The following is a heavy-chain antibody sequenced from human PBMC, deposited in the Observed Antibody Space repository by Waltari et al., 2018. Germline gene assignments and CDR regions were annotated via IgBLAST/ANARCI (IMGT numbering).Heavy chain of an antibody. CDR2: IRSERDYI. D-gene: IGHD5-12*01. CDR1: VFPFPKYF. V-gene: IGHV3-21*02. CDR3: AREGEDVDVGVPGKDL. J-gene: IGHJ5*02. Sequence: VQLVESGGGLVKPGGSLRLSCTASVFPFPKYFVNWVPQAPGKGLEWLASIRSERDYIYYADSLQGRFTISGDNAKNSVYLQRNSLRGEDTAVYYCAREGEDVDVGVPGKDLWGQGTLVTVSP.